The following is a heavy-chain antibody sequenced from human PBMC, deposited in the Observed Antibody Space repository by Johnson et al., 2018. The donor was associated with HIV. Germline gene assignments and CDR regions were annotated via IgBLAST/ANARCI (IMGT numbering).Heavy chain of an antibody. V-gene: IGHV3-66*01. CDR2: IYSGGST. CDR3: ARGGRGVRITMIVVVPNDAFDI. Sequence: EVQLVDSGGGLVQPGGSLRLSCVASGFTVSSNYMSWVRQAPGKGLEWVSVIYSGGSTYYADSVNVIFTIPRDNSKNTLYLQMNSLRAEDTAVYYCARGGRGVRITMIVVVPNDAFDIWGQGTMVTVSS. CDR1: GFTVSSNY. D-gene: IGHD3-22*01. J-gene: IGHJ3*02.